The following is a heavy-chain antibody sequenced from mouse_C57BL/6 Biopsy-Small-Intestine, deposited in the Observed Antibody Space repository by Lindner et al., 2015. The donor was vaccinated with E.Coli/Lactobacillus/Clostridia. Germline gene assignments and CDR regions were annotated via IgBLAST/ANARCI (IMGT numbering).Heavy chain of an antibody. Sequence: VQLQESGPELVKPGASVKMSCKASGYTFTSYVMHWVKQKPGQGLEWIGYINPYNDGTKYNEKFKGKATLTSDKSSSTAYMELSSLTSEDSAVYYCARYYYDGSYEAWFAYWGQGTLVTVSA. CDR2: INPYNDGT. CDR1: GYTFTSYV. J-gene: IGHJ3*01. CDR3: ARYYYDGSYEAWFAY. D-gene: IGHD1-1*01. V-gene: IGHV1-14*01.